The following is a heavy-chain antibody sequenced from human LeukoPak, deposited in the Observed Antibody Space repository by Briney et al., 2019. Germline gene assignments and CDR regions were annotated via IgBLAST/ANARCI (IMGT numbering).Heavy chain of an antibody. J-gene: IGHJ3*02. CDR1: GGSISNYY. D-gene: IGHD3-22*01. CDR2: ISYSGST. CDR3: AKVRIITMIVVIGAFDI. V-gene: IGHV4-59*01. Sequence: SETLSLTCTVSGGSISNYYWSWIRQPPGKGLEWIGYISYSGSTNYNPSLKSRVTISVDTSKNQFSLNLSSVTAADTAVYYCAKVRIITMIVVIGAFDIWGQGTMVTVSS.